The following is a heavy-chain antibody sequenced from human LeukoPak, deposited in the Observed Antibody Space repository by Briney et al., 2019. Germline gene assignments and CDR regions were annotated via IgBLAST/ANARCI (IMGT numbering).Heavy chain of an antibody. CDR1: GFTFDDYA. J-gene: IGHJ4*02. CDR3: AKDTGRGYSYAHSCY. D-gene: IGHD5-18*01. Sequence: GGSLRLSCAASGFTFDDYAMHWVGQAPGKGLEWVSLISGDGGSTYYADSVKGRFTISRDNSKNSLYLQMNSLRTEDTALYYCAKDTGRGYSYAHSCYWGQGTLVTVSS. V-gene: IGHV3-43*02. CDR2: ISGDGGST.